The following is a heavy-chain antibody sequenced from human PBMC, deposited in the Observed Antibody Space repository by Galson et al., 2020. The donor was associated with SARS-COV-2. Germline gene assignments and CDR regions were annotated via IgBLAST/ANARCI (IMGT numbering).Heavy chain of an antibody. CDR2: INQDGTER. J-gene: IGHJ4*02. V-gene: IGHV3-7*01. CDR3: ARDYGDYADHFDH. CDR1: GFMFRSYW. D-gene: IGHD4-17*01. Sequence: QLGESLKISCVASGFMFRSYWMSWVRQAPGQGLEWVANINQDGTERHSVDSVKGRFTISRDNARNLLYLQVNSLRAEDTAVYYCARDYGDYADHFDHWCQGTLVTVSS.